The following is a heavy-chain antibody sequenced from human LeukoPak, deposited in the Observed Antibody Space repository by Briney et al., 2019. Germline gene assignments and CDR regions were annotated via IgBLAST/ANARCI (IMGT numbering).Heavy chain of an antibody. J-gene: IGHJ4*02. V-gene: IGHV1-18*01. Sequence: GASVKVSCKASGYTFTSYGISWVRQAPGQGLEWMGWISAYNGSTNYAQKLQGRVTMTTDTSTSTAYMELRSLRSDDTAVYYCARSVIILWFGESFQDYWGQGTLVTVSS. D-gene: IGHD3-10*01. CDR3: ARSVIILWFGESFQDY. CDR1: GYTFTSYG. CDR2: ISAYNGST.